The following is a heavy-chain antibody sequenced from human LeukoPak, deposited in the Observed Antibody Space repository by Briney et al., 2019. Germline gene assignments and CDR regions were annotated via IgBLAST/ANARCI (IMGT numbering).Heavy chain of an antibody. J-gene: IGHJ4*02. D-gene: IGHD2-2*01. CDR1: GGTFSSYA. Sequence: ASVKVSCKASGGTFSSYAISWVRQAPRQGLEWMGGIIPIFGTANYAQKFQGRVTITADESTSTAYMELSSLRSEDTAVYYCASDVHSTADPYDYWGQGTLVTVSS. CDR3: ASDVHSTADPYDY. V-gene: IGHV1-69*13. CDR2: IIPIFGTA.